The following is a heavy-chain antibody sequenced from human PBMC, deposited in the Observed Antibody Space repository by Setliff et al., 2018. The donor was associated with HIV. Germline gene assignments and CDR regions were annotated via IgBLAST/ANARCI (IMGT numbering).Heavy chain of an antibody. V-gene: IGHV1-69*13. D-gene: IGHD6-19*01. CDR1: GGTFSSYA. CDR3: ARAGASSGWYGWYFDY. Sequence: ASVQVSCKASGGTFSSYAISWVRQAPGQGLEWMGGIIPIFGTANYAQKFQGRVTITADESTSTAYMELSSLRSEDTAVYYCARAGASSGWYGWYFDYWGQGTLVTVSS. J-gene: IGHJ4*02. CDR2: IIPIFGTA.